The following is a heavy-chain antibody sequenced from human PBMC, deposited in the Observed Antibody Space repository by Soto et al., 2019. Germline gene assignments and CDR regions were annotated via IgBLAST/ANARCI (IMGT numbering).Heavy chain of an antibody. CDR3: ARGEGAYCGGDCYYYYYGMDV. CDR1: GGTFSSYA. CDR2: IIPIFGTA. D-gene: IGHD2-21*02. J-gene: IGHJ6*02. V-gene: IGHV1-69*01. Sequence: QVQLVQSGAEVKKPGSSMKVSCKASGGTFSSYAISWVRQAPGQGLEWMGGIIPIFGTANYAQKFQGRVTITADESTSTAYMELSSLRSEDTAVYYCARGEGAYCGGDCYYYYYGMDVWGQGTTVTVSS.